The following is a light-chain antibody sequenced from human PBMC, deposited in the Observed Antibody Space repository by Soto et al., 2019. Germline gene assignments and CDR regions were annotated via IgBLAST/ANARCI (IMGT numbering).Light chain of an antibody. CDR1: SSNIGSNT. V-gene: IGLV1-44*01. CDR2: SNN. Sequence: QSALTQPPSESGTPGRKVTISCSGSSSNIGSNTVNRYQQLPGTAPKLLIYSNNQRPSGVPDRFSGSKSDTSASLAISGLRSGDEADYYGAAWDDSLNGYVFGTVTILTVL. CDR3: AAWDDSLNGYV. J-gene: IGLJ1*01.